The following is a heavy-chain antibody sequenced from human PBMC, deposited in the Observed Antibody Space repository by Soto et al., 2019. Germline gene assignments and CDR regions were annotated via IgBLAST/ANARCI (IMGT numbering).Heavy chain of an antibody. D-gene: IGHD5-12*01. CDR3: ASNVDIVATQDGMDV. CDR2: MSPNSGNT. Sequence: QVQLVQSGAEVKKPGASVKVSCKASGYTFTSYDINWVRQATGQGLEWMGWMSPNSGNTGYAQKFQGRVTMTRNTSISTAYMELSSLRSEDTAVYYCASNVDIVATQDGMDVWGQGTTVTVSS. CDR1: GYTFTSYD. V-gene: IGHV1-8*01. J-gene: IGHJ6*02.